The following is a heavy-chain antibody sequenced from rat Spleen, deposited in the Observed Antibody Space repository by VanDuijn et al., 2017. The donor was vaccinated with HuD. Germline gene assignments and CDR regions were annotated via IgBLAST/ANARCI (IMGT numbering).Heavy chain of an antibody. CDR1: GFNFINYY. CDR2: ITTGDINT. V-gene: IGHV5-25*01. D-gene: IGHD1-1*01. CDR3: GRTSLQWFRMDA. J-gene: IGHJ4*01. Sequence: EVQLVESGGGLVQPGRSMKLSCAASGFNFINYYMAWVRQAPTKGLEWVTSITTGDINTYYRDSVKGRFTVSRDNAKSTLYLQMDSLRSEDTATYYCGRTSLQWFRMDAWGQGTSLTVSS.